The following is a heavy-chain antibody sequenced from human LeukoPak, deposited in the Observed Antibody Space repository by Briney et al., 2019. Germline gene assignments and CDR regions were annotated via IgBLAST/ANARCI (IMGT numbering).Heavy chain of an antibody. CDR3: ASGPKGRVVDY. J-gene: IGHJ4*02. D-gene: IGHD2-21*01. Sequence: MSSESLSLTCTVSGGSISSSSNDWGWLRQPPGRGLEWIGSIYYSGRTYYSPSLKSRVTISVATSKNQFSLKLSSVTAADTAVYYCASGPKGRVVDYWGQGNLVTVSS. CDR1: GGSISSSSND. CDR2: IYYSGRT. V-gene: IGHV4-39*07.